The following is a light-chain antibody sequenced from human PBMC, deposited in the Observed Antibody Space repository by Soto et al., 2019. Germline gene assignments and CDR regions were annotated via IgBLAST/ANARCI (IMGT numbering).Light chain of an antibody. Sequence: DIQVTQFPSSLSASVGDRITITCRASQAIGNYLAWHQQKPGKVPKLLIYAASTLQSGVPSRFSGSRSGTDFTLTVSCLQPEDVATYYCQKYNSAPLTFGPGTKVEIK. J-gene: IGKJ3*01. CDR3: QKYNSAPLT. CDR2: AAS. CDR1: QAIGNY. V-gene: IGKV1-27*01.